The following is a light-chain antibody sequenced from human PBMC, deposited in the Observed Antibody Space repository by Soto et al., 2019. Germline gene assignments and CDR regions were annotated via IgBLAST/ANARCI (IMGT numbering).Light chain of an antibody. CDR1: QGIGTY. V-gene: IGKV1-27*01. J-gene: IGKJ4*01. CDR2: GAS. Sequence: DIQITQSPLSLSASVGDRVTITCRASQGIGTYLAWFQQKPGRVPKLLIYGASALQTGVPSRFSGSGSGTEFSLTITSLQPEDVATYYCQKYNTAPLTFGGGTKVDIK. CDR3: QKYNTAPLT.